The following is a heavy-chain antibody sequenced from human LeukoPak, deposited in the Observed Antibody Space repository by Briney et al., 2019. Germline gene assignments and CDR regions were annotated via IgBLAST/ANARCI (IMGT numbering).Heavy chain of an antibody. CDR1: GGSIDSSSYY. V-gene: IGHV4-39*02. J-gene: IGHJ5*01. CDR3: ARRVGFYGSGSLNYVDP. CDR2: FRTGST. D-gene: IGHD3-10*01. Sequence: SETLSLTCAVSGGSIDSSSYYWARIRQPPGKGLEWIVFRTGSTYYSASLKSRVSISVDTSKNHIALKLTSVTASDTAVYFCARRVGFYGSGSLNYVDPWGQGILVSVS.